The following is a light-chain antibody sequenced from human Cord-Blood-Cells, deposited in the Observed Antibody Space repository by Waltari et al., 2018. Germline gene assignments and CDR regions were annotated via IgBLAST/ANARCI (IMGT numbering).Light chain of an antibody. V-gene: IGKV3-20*01. CDR1: QSVSSSY. CDR2: GAS. CDR3: QQYGSPPPVYT. J-gene: IGKJ2*01. Sequence: EIVLTQSPGTLSLSPGERATLSCRASQSVSSSYLAWYQQKPGQAPRLLIYGASSRATDIPDRFSGSGSGTDFTLTISRLEPEDFAVYYCQQYGSPPPVYTLGQGTKLEIK.